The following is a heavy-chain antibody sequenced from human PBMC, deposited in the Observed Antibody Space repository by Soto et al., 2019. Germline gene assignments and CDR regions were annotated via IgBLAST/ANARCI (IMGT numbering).Heavy chain of an antibody. CDR2: ISYDGSNK. D-gene: IGHD2-8*01. V-gene: IGHV3-30*18. Sequence: QVQLVESGGGVVQPGRSLRLSCAASGFTFSIYGIHWVRQAPGKGLEWVAVISYDGSNKYYADSVKGRFTISRDNSKNTLYLQMNSLRAEDTAVYYCAKDRYCTNGVCYPYYFDYWGQGTLVTVSS. J-gene: IGHJ4*02. CDR1: GFTFSIYG. CDR3: AKDRYCTNGVCYPYYFDY.